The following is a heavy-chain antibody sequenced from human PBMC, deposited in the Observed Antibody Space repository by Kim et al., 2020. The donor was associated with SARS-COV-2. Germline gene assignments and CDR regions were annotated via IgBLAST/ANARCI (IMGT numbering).Heavy chain of an antibody. CDR1: GFTFSSYG. Sequence: GGSLRLSCAASGFTFSSYGMHWVRQAPGKGLEWVAVISYDGSNKYYADSVKGRFTISRDNSKNTRYLQMNSLRAEDTAVYYCSRDSNSSWYTRYYFDYWGQGTLVTVSS. V-gene: IGHV3-33*05. D-gene: IGHD6-13*01. CDR2: ISYDGSNK. J-gene: IGHJ4*02. CDR3: SRDSNSSWYTRYYFDY.